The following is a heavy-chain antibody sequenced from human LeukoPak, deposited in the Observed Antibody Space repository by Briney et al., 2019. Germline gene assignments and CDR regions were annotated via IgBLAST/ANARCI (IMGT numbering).Heavy chain of an antibody. J-gene: IGHJ5*02. Sequence: SVKVSCKASGGTFSSYTISWVRQAPGQGLEWMGRIIPILGIANYAQKFQGRVTITADKSTSTAYMELGSLRSEDTAVYYCARAKWAVAGSYNWFDPWGQGTLVTVSS. V-gene: IGHV1-69*02. CDR3: ARAKWAVAGSYNWFDP. D-gene: IGHD6-19*01. CDR1: GGTFSSYT. CDR2: IIPILGIA.